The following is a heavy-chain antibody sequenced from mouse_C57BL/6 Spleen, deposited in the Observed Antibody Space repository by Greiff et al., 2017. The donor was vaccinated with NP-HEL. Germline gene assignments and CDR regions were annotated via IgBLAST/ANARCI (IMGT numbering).Heavy chain of an antibody. J-gene: IGHJ2*01. D-gene: IGHD1-1*02. Sequence: VKLQESGPGLVQPSQSLSITCTVSGFSLTSYGVHWVRQSPGKGLEWLGVIWSGGSTDYNAAFISRLSISKDNSKSQVFFKMNSLQADDTAIYYCARGYVYFDYWGQGTTLTVSS. CDR3: ARGYVYFDY. CDR2: IWSGGST. CDR1: GFSLTSYG. V-gene: IGHV2-2*01.